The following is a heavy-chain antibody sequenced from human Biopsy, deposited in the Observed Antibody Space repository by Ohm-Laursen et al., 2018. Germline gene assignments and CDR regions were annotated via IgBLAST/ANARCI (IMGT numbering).Heavy chain of an antibody. CDR2: MNPDSGNT. D-gene: IGHD3-10*01. J-gene: IGHJ5*02. CDR1: GYTFTSYE. V-gene: IGHV1-8*01. CDR3: ARADPPLFYYGSGSSNWFDP. Sequence: ASVKVSCKTSGYTFTSYEINWVRQATGQGLEWMGWMNPDSGNTGYAQNFQGRATMTRNTSISTAYMELSSLRSEDTAVYFCARADPPLFYYGSGSSNWFDPWGQGTLVTVSS.